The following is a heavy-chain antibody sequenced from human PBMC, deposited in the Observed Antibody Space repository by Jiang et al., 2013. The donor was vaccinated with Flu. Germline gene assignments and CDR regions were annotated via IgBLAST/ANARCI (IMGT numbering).Heavy chain of an antibody. CDR3: ARAGHNYYGSGSYFDP. CDR2: IYYSGST. J-gene: IGHJ5*02. V-gene: IGHV4-59*06. Sequence: LLKPSETLSLTCTVSGGSISSYYWSWIRQHPGKGLEWIGYIYYSGSTYYNPSLKSRVTISVDTSKNQFSLKLSSVTAADTAVYYCARAGHNYYGSGSYFDPWGQGTLVTVSS. CDR1: GGSISSYY. D-gene: IGHD3-10*01.